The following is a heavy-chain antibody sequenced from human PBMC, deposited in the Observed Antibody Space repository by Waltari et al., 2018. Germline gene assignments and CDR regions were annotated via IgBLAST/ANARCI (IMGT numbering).Heavy chain of an antibody. J-gene: IGHJ2*01. CDR2: IISSSSTI. Sequence: EVQLVESGGGLVQPGGSLRLSCAASGFTFSSYSMNWVRRAPGKGLGGVLFIISSSSTIYYADSVKGRFTNSRDNAKNSLYLQMNSLRAEDTAVYYCARGSSSWYEYFDLWGRGTLVTVSS. CDR1: GFTFSSYS. D-gene: IGHD6-13*01. CDR3: ARGSSSWYEYFDL. V-gene: IGHV3-48*04.